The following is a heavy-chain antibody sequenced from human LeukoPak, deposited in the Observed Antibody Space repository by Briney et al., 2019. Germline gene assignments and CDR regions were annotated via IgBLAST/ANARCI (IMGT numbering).Heavy chain of an antibody. CDR2: ICPGDSDT. D-gene: IGHD6-19*01. J-gene: IGHJ3*02. Sequence: GESLKISCNGSGYXFTSFWICWVRQMPGKGLEWMGIICPGDSDTRYSPSFQGQVTISADKSISTAYLQWSSLKASDTAMYYCATGYGSGRGAFDIWGQGTKVTVSS. V-gene: IGHV5-51*01. CDR1: GYXFTSFW. CDR3: ATGYGSGRGAFDI.